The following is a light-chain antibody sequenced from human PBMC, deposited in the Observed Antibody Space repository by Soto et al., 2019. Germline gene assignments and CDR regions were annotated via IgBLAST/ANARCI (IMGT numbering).Light chain of an antibody. V-gene: IGKV3-11*01. CDR3: QYRHAWPRNT. Sequence: EIVLTQFPATLSLSPGDRATLSCRASQSVPSYLAWYQQKPGQAPRLLVYDISNRATGIPARFTGSGSGTDFALTISSLEPEDSEVYSCQYRHAWPRNTFGQGTKLQI. CDR1: QSVPSY. J-gene: IGKJ2*01. CDR2: DIS.